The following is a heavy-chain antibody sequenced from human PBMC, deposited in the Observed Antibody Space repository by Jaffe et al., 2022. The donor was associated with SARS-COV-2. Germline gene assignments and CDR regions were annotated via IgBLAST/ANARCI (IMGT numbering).Heavy chain of an antibody. J-gene: IGHJ5*02. V-gene: IGHV3-7*03. D-gene: IGHD4-17*01. CDR3: AREARLRGGFDL. CDR2: IKQDGSEK. Sequence: EVQLVESGGRLVQPGGSLRLSCAASGFTFSSYAMHWVRQAPGKGLEWVANIKQDGSEKNYVDSVKGRFTISRDNAKNSMYLQLDSLGTEDTAVYYCAREARLRGGFDLWGQGTLVTVSS. CDR1: GFTFSSYA.